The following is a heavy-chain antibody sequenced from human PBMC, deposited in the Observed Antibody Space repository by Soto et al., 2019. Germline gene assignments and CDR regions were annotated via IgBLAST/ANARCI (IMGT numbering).Heavy chain of an antibody. Sequence: GGSLSLSCAASGFTFTSNSMNWVRQAPGKGLEWISYITSSRSTIYYADSVKRRFIISRDNAKNSLDLQISSPRDDASAVSSGARGRVGYADFDYWGQGALVTVSS. CDR2: ITSSRSTI. D-gene: IGHD2-8*02. CDR1: GFTFTSNS. V-gene: IGHV3-48*02. J-gene: IGHJ4*02. CDR3: ARGRVGYADFDY.